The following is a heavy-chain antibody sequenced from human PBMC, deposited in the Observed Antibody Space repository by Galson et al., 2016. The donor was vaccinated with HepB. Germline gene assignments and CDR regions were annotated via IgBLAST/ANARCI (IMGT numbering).Heavy chain of an antibody. D-gene: IGHD1-26*01. J-gene: IGHJ4*02. CDR3: ARDPGSFFDY. CDR2: TNNDGTST. Sequence: SLRLSCAASGFAFGSYWMHWVRQAPGKGLEWVSRTNNDGTSTTYADSVKGRFTISRDNTKNTLYLHMDTLRPEGTALYYCARDPGSFFDYWGQGSLVTVSS. CDR1: GFAFGSYW. V-gene: IGHV3-74*01.